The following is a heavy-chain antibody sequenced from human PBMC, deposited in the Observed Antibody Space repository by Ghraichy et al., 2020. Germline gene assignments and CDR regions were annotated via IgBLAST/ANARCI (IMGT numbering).Heavy chain of an antibody. Sequence: SETLSLTCTVSGASAVINSGYYWDWIRQSPEKGLEWIASLRYSGESNYNPSLKSRVTVSVDASKNQLFLTLRSVTAADTALYYCARHFGMTTATTERGLDPWGQGTLVTVSS. CDR1: GASAVINSGYY. J-gene: IGHJ5*02. V-gene: IGHV4-39*01. D-gene: IGHD4-17*01. CDR3: ARHFGMTTATTERGLDP. CDR2: LRYSGES.